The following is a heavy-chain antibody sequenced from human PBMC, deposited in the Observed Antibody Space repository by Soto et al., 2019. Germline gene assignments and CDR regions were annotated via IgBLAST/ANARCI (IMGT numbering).Heavy chain of an antibody. CDR1: RFTFSNYG. J-gene: IGHJ4*02. CDR3: ARELYYYDSSGYYPLEN. Sequence: QVQLVESGGGVVQPGKSLRLSCADSRFTFSNYGMHWVRQAPGKGLEWVALISDDGTKKYYADSVKCRFTITRDNSKNTLYLQMNSLRAEDTAVYFCARELYYYDSSGYYPLENWGQGTLVTVSS. CDR2: ISDDGTKK. D-gene: IGHD3-22*01. V-gene: IGHV3-30*03.